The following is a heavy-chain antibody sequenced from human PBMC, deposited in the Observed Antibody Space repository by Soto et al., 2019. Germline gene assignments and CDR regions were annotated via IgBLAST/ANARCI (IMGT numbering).Heavy chain of an antibody. D-gene: IGHD6-13*01. CDR1: GGSISSSSYY. CDR3: ARHNGLIAAAGTSGLNWFDP. J-gene: IGHJ5*02. Sequence: SETLSLTCTVSGGSISSSSYYWGWIRQPPGKGLEWIGSIYYSGSTYYNPSLKSRVTISVDTSKNQFSLKLSSVTAADTAVYYCARHNGLIAAAGTSGLNWFDPWGQGTLVPVSS. CDR2: IYYSGST. V-gene: IGHV4-39*01.